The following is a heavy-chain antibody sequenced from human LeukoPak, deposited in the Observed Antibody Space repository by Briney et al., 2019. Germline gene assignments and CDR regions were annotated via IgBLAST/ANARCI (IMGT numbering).Heavy chain of an antibody. CDR1: GFTFSSYA. CDR3: ARVFGQTTLRDYVWGSYRYSGMDV. CDR2: ISGSGGST. Sequence: SGGSLRLSCAASGFTFSSYAMSWVRQAPGKGLEWVSAISGSGGSTYYADSVKGRFTISRDNFKSTLYLQMNSLRVEDTAVYYCARVFGQTTLRDYVWGSYRYSGMDVWGQGTTVTVSS. V-gene: IGHV3-23*01. D-gene: IGHD3-16*02. J-gene: IGHJ6*02.